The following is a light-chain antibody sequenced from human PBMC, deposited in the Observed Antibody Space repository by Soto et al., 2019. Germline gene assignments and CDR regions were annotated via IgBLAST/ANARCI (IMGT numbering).Light chain of an antibody. J-gene: IGKJ5*01. V-gene: IGKV3-11*01. Sequence: DIVLQQSPATLSLSPGERATLSCRASQLVSGYLAWYQQKPGQAPRLLIYYASNRATGIPPRFGGSGSGTDFTLNISSLEPEDFAVYYCQQRSHWPITFGQGTRLEIK. CDR1: QLVSGY. CDR3: QQRSHWPIT. CDR2: YAS.